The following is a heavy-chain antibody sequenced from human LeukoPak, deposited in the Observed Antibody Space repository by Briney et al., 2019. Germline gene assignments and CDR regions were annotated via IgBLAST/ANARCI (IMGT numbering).Heavy chain of an antibody. Sequence: GGSLRLSCVASGPTFSRYGMHWVRQAPGKGLDWVAAIRQDGSQEYYGDSVKGRFTISRDNSKNTVHLHMNGLRVEDTAVYYCARDGIVGARALDFWGQGTQVTVSS. CDR2: IRQDGSQE. V-gene: IGHV3-33*01. CDR3: ARDGIVGARALDF. D-gene: IGHD1-26*01. J-gene: IGHJ1*01. CDR1: GPTFSRYG.